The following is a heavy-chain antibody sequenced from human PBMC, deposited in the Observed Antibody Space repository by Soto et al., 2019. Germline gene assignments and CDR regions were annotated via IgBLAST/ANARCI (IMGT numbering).Heavy chain of an antibody. D-gene: IGHD1-26*01. V-gene: IGHV4-30-4*01. J-gene: IGHJ4*02. CDR3: ARDNSWSGSYYHPV. CDR2: IYYSGST. Sequence: SETLSLTCTVSGGSISSGDYYWSWIRQPPGKGLEWIGYIYYSGSTYYNPSLKSRVTISVDTSKNQFSLKLSSVTAADTAVYYCARDNSWSGSYYHPVWGQGTLVTVSS. CDR1: GGSISSGDYY.